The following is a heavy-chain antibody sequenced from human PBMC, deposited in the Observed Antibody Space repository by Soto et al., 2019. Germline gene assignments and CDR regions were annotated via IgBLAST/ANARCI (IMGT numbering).Heavy chain of an antibody. CDR2: ISFSGSTM. D-gene: IGHD6-19*01. Sequence: EVQLVESGGDLVQPGGSLRLSCAASGFTFSDYEMNWVRQAPGKGLEWVSYISFSGSTMYYADSVKGRFTISRDNAKNSLYLHLNSLRVEDTAVYYCARGAISSGWYVTYWGQGTQVTVSS. CDR1: GFTFSDYE. V-gene: IGHV3-48*03. J-gene: IGHJ4*02. CDR3: ARGAISSGWYVTY.